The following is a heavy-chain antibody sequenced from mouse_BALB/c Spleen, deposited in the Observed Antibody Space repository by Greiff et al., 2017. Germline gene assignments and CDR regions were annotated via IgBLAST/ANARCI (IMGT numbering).Heavy chain of an antibody. Sequence: VQLQQSGPELVKPGASVKISCKASGYAFSSSWMNWVKQRPGQGLEWIGRIYPGDGDTNYNGKFKGKATLTADKSSSTAYMQLSSLTSVDSAVYFCARPSTVVPFDYWGQGTTLTVSS. CDR3: ARPSTVVPFDY. CDR1: GYAFSSSW. CDR2: IYPGDGDT. V-gene: IGHV1-82*01. J-gene: IGHJ2*01. D-gene: IGHD1-1*01.